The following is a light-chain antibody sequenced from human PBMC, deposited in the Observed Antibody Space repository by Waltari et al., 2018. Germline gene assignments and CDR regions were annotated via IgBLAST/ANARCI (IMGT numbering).Light chain of an antibody. CDR2: DAS. CDR1: QSVSSS. Sequence: IVLTQSPAPLSLSPGERATLSCRASQSVSSSLAWYQQKPGQAPRLLIYDASNRATGIPARFSGSGSGTDFTLTISSLEPEDFAVYYCQQRSNWLTFGGGTKVEIK. CDR3: QQRSNWLT. J-gene: IGKJ4*01. V-gene: IGKV3-11*01.